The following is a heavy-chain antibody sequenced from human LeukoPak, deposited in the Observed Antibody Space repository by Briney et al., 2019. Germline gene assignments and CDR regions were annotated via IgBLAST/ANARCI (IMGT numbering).Heavy chain of an antibody. CDR2: ISGSGGST. D-gene: IGHD3-22*01. CDR3: AKAVGSSGYFSRDAFDI. J-gene: IGHJ3*02. V-gene: IGHV3-23*01. Sequence: SGGSLRLSCAASGFTFSNYAMNWVRQAPGKGLEWVSGISGSGGSTYYADSVRGRFTISRDNSKNTVYLQMNSLRAEDTAIYYCAKAVGSSGYFSRDAFDIWGQGTMVTVSS. CDR1: GFTFSNYA.